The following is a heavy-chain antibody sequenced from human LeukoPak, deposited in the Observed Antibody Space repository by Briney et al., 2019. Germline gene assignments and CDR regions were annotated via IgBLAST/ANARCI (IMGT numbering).Heavy chain of an antibody. J-gene: IGHJ4*02. Sequence: GGSLRLSCAASGFTFSSYAMHWVRQAPGKGLEWVAVISYDGSNKYYADSVKGRFTISRDNSKNTLYLQMNSLGAEDTAVYYCARAHGWLRYYFGYWGQGTLVTVSS. CDR3: ARAHGWLRYYFGY. V-gene: IGHV3-30-3*01. CDR2: ISYDGSNK. CDR1: GFTFSSYA. D-gene: IGHD5-12*01.